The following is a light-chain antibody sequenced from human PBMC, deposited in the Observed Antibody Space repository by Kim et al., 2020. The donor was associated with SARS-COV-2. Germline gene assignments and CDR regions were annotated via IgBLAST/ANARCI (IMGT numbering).Light chain of an antibody. Sequence: DIQMTQSPSTLSASVGDRVTITCRASQSISDYLAWYQQKPGNAPKVLIYKTSILQNGVPSRFSGSGSGTEFTLTITSLQPDDFATYYCQQYTSYSWTFGQGTKVDIK. V-gene: IGKV1-5*03. CDR1: QSISDY. CDR2: KTS. CDR3: QQYTSYSWT. J-gene: IGKJ1*01.